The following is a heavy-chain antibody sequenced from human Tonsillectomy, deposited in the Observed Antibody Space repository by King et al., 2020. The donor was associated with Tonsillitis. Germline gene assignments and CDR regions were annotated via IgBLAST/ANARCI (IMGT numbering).Heavy chain of an antibody. CDR2: ISGSGGSA. CDR1: GFTFSNYA. V-gene: IGHV3-23*04. D-gene: IGHD5-18*01. Sequence: VQLVESGGGLVQPGGSLRLSCAASGFTFSNYAMIWVRQAPGKGLECVSSISGSGGSAYYADSVKGRFTISRDNSKNTLYLQMNSLRAEDTAVYYCAKDPESEYNYGSYYWGQGTLVTVSS. J-gene: IGHJ4*02. CDR3: AKDPESEYNYGSYY.